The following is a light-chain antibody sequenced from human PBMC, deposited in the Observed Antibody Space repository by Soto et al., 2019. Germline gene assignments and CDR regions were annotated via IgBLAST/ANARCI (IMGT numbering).Light chain of an antibody. V-gene: IGKV3D-20*01. Sequence: EIVLTQSPATLSLSPGDRATLSCGASQSVSSRYLAWYQQNPGLAPRLLIYDASTRATGIPDRFSGSGSGTDFTLTISRLEPEDFAMYYCQQYGNLPQNTFGQGTKLEIK. J-gene: IGKJ2*01. CDR3: QQYGNLPQNT. CDR1: QSVSSRY. CDR2: DAS.